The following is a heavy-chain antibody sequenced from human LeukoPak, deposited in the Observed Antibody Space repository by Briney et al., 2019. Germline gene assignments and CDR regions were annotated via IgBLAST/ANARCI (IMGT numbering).Heavy chain of an antibody. V-gene: IGHV4-59*01. D-gene: IGHD2-15*01. CDR2: FCDSGST. CDR1: AGAISSYY. CDR3: ARLVPYRSGGSCSLYFDY. J-gene: IGHJ4*02. Sequence: SETLSLTCTVSAGAISSYYWSWIRQPPGKGLEWRGYFCDSGSTNYNPSLKSRVTISVDTSKNQFSLKLSSVTAADTAVYYCARLVPYRSGGSCSLYFDYWGQGTLVTVSS.